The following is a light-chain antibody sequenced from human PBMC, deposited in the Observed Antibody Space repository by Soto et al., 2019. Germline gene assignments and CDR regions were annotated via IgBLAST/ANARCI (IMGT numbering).Light chain of an antibody. Sequence: EIELTHSPATLSLSPGGTATLSVSASQNVDKFLAWYQQRPGQPPRLLIFDSSNRATGVPVRFSGSGSGTVFTLTIGSLEPEDSAVYYCQQRKNWPPITCGQGTQREIK. J-gene: IGKJ5*01. CDR1: QNVDKF. CDR3: QQRKNWPPIT. CDR2: DSS. V-gene: IGKV3-11*01.